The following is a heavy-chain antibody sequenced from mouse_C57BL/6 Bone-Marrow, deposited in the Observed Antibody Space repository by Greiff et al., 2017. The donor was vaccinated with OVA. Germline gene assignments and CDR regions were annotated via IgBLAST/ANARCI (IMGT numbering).Heavy chain of an antibody. CDR1: GYTFTSYG. CDR2: IYPRSGNT. V-gene: IGHV1-81*01. Sequence: QVQLQQSGAELARPGASVKLSCKASGYTFTSYGISWVKQRTGQGLEWIGEIYPRSGNTYYNEKFKGKATLTADKSSSTAYMELRSLTSEDSAVYFCARWDYDGAWFAYWGQGTLVTVSA. D-gene: IGHD2-4*01. CDR3: ARWDYDGAWFAY. J-gene: IGHJ3*01.